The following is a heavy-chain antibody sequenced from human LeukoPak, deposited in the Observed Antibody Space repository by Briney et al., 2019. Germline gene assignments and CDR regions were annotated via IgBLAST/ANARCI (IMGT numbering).Heavy chain of an antibody. D-gene: IGHD6-19*01. Sequence: SVKVSCKASGGTFSSYVINWVRQAPGQGLEWMGGIIPIFGTANYAQKFQGRVTITADKSTSTAYMELSSLRSEDTTVYYCAMGVGAPEDLAVAADFDYWGQGTLVTVSS. CDR3: AMGVGAPEDLAVAADFDY. J-gene: IGHJ4*02. CDR2: IIPIFGTA. CDR1: GGTFSSYV. V-gene: IGHV1-69*06.